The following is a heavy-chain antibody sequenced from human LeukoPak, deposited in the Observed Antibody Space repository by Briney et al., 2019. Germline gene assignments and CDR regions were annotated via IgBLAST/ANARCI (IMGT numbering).Heavy chain of an antibody. J-gene: IGHJ6*03. CDR3: ARDPYSGSYGPYYYYYMGV. CDR2: ITSSSSYI. V-gene: IGHV3-21*06. Sequence: GGSLRLSCAASGFTFSSYTMNWVRQAPGEGPEWVSSITSSSSYIYYADSVKGRFTISRDNAKNSLYLQMDSLRVEDTAVYYCARDPYSGSYGPYYYYYMGVWGKGTTVTISS. CDR1: GFTFSSYT. D-gene: IGHD1-26*01.